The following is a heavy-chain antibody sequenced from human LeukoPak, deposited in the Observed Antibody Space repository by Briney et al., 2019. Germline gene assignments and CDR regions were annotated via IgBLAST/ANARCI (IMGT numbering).Heavy chain of an antibody. D-gene: IGHD6-13*01. J-gene: IGHJ5*01. CDR3: ARGAYSAGWLGF. V-gene: IGHV1-2*02. CDR1: GYTFTGYY. Sequence: ASVKVSFKASGYTFTGYYIHWVRQAPGQGLELMGWINPNSDGTNYTRKFQGRVTMTRDTSMSTAYMELSRLRSDDTAVYYCARGAYSAGWLGFWGQGTLVTVSS. CDR2: INPNSDGT.